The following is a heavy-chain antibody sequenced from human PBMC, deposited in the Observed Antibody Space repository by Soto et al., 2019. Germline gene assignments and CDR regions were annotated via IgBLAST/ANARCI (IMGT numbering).Heavy chain of an antibody. Sequence: PGGSLRLSCAASGFTFSSYWMSWVRQAPGKGLEWVANIKQDGSEKYYVDSVKGRFTISRDNAKNSLYLQMNSLRSEDTAVYYCAAWYYDFWSGPLPGMAVWGQGTTVPVSS. CDR3: AAWYYDFWSGPLPGMAV. V-gene: IGHV3-7*03. CDR1: GFTFSSYW. CDR2: IKQDGSEK. D-gene: IGHD3-3*01. J-gene: IGHJ6*02.